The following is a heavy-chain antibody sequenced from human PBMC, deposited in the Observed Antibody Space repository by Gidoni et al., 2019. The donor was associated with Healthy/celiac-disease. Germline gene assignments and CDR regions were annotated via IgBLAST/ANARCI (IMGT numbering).Heavy chain of an antibody. CDR3: AREDYYGSGMVAFDI. D-gene: IGHD3-10*01. CDR2: ISYDGSNK. J-gene: IGHJ3*02. Sequence: QVQLVESGGGVVQPGRSLRLPCAASGVTFSSYAMHWVRQAPGKGLEWVAVISYDGSNKYYADSVKGRFTISRDNSKNTLYLQMNSLRAEDTAVYYCAREDYYGSGMVAFDIWGQGTMVTVSS. V-gene: IGHV3-30-3*01. CDR1: GVTFSSYA.